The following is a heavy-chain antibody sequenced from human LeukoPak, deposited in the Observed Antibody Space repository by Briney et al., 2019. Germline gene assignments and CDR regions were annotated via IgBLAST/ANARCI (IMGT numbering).Heavy chain of an antibody. Sequence: ASVKVSCKASGYTFTNYAINWVRQAPGQRLQWMGWSNAGNGHTKYSQEFQDRVTITRDTSASTGYMELSGLRSEDMAVYYCARVPGDYWGQGTLVTVSS. CDR1: GYTFTNYA. CDR3: ARVPGDY. J-gene: IGHJ4*02. V-gene: IGHV1-3*02. CDR2: SNAGNGHT.